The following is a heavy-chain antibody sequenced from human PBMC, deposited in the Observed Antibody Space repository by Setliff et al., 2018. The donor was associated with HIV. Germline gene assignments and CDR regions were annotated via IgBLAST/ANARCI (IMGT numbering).Heavy chain of an antibody. J-gene: IGHJ5*02. Sequence: GPSVKVSCKASGYTFTDYYLHWVRQAPGQGPEWMGLINPNGGSTIYAQKFEDRLTVTSDTATTPLYMELRSLRFDDTAMYYCASSNWQLVADHWGQGTPVTVSS. V-gene: IGHV1-46*01. CDR1: GYTFTDYY. D-gene: IGHD6-13*01. CDR3: ASSNWQLVADH. CDR2: INPNGGST.